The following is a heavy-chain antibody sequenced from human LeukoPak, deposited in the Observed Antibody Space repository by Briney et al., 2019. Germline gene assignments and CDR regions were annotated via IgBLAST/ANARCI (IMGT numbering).Heavy chain of an antibody. CDR2: ISSSSSYI. CDR1: GFIFISYS. D-gene: IGHD6-13*01. J-gene: IGHJ4*02. CDR3: ARGIRIAAAVYSAFEY. Sequence: GGSLRLSCAASGFIFISYSLSWVRQAPGKGLEWVSSISSSSSYIYYADSVKGRFTITRDNAKNSLYLQMNSLRAEDTAVYYCARGIRIAAAVYSAFEYWGQGTLVTVSS. V-gene: IGHV3-21*01.